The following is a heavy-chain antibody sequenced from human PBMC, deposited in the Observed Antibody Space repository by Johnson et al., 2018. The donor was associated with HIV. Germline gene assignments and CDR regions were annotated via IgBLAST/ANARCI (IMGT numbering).Heavy chain of an antibody. Sequence: VQLVESGRGLIQPGGSLRLSCAASGFTVSSYYMSWIRQAPGKGLEWVSVISSAGTTYYADSVKGRFTIPRDSSKNTLYLQMNSLRAEDTAVYYCARDGYSSAWYGKDAFDIWGQGTMVTVSS. CDR1: GFTVSSYY. J-gene: IGHJ3*02. CDR3: ARDGYSSAWYGKDAFDI. D-gene: IGHD6-19*01. CDR2: ISSAGTT. V-gene: IGHV3-53*01.